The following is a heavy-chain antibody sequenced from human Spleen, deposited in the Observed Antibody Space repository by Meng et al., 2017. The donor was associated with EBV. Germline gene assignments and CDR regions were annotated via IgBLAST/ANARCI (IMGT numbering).Heavy chain of an antibody. V-gene: IGHV4-34*01. D-gene: IGHD6-25*01. CDR1: GESLSSHV. CDR3: ARSGIAAGVGWFDP. CDR2: INHSGST. Sequence: QLAGGGLFMPPRTLALTCAVYGESLSSHVWSLFRQPPGKGLEWIGEINHSGSTNYKWSLESRVTISVDTSKTKLSLNLSSVTAADTAVYYCARSGIAAGVGWFDPWGQGTLVTVSS. J-gene: IGHJ5*02.